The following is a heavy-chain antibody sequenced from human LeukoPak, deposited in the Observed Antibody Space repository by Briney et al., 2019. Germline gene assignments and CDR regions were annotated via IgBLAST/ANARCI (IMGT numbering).Heavy chain of an antibody. CDR3: AGDTPPGGDYYFDS. CDR1: GFTVSSNY. J-gene: IGHJ4*02. CDR2: IYSGGST. V-gene: IGHV3-66*01. D-gene: IGHD3-16*01. Sequence: GGSLRLSCAASGFTVSSNYMSWVRQAPGKGLEWVSVIYSGGSTYYADSVKGRFTISRDNSKNTLYLQMNSLRAEDTAVYYCAGDTPPGGDYYFDSWGQGTLVIVSS.